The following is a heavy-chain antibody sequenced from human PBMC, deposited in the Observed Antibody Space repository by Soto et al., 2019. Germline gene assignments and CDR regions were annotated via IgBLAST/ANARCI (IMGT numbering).Heavy chain of an antibody. CDR2: ISGDGSST. J-gene: IGHJ3*01. V-gene: IGHV3-74*01. D-gene: IGHD1-7*01. CDR1: EFTFRSYW. CDR3: ARSLPGTYGAFDL. Sequence: PGGSLRLSCAASEFTFRSYWRHWVRQSPGKGLVWVSRISGDGSSTNYADSVKGRFTISRDNAKNTVYLQIDSLRAEDTAVYYCARSLPGTYGAFDLWGQGTMVTVSS.